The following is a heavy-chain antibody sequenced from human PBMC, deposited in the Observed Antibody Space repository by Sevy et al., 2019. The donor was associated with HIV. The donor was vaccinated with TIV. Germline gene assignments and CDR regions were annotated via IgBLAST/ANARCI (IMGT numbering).Heavy chain of an antibody. V-gene: IGHV3-23*01. CDR1: GFTFSKYS. D-gene: IGHD2-8*01. J-gene: IGHJ4*02. Sequence: GGSLRLSCAASGFTFSKYSMSWIRQTPGKGLEWVSTFSFGCGKINYADSVKGRFTISRDDSRNPIYLQMNSLRAEDNAAYYSASEGCTNPSDYWGQGTVVTVSS. CDR2: FSFGCGKI. CDR3: ASEGCTNPSDY.